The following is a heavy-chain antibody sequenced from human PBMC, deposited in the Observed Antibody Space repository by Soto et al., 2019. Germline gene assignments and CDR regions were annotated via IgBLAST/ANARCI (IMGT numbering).Heavy chain of an antibody. Sequence: QVQLQESGPGLVKPSQTLSLTCTVSGGSISSGGYYWSWIRQHPGKGLEWIGCIYYSGSTYYNPSLKSRVTISVDTSKNQFSLKLSSVTAADTAVYYCARATGRGYCSSTSCHWFDPWGQGTLVTVSS. D-gene: IGHD2-2*03. CDR2: IYYSGST. CDR1: GGSISSGGYY. J-gene: IGHJ5*02. CDR3: ARATGRGYCSSTSCHWFDP. V-gene: IGHV4-31*03.